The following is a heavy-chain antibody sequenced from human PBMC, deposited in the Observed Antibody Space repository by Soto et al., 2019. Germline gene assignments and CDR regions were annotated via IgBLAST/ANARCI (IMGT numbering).Heavy chain of an antibody. J-gene: IGHJ4*02. D-gene: IGHD3-22*01. CDR3: ARESVTYYYDSSGYLPFYFDY. CDR1: GFTFSSYS. V-gene: IGHV3-21*01. CDR2: ISSSRSYI. Sequence: EVQLVESGGGLVKPGGSLRLSCAASGFTFSSYSMNWVRQAPGKGLEWVSSISSSRSYIYYADSVKGRFTISRDNAKNSLYLQMNSLRAEDTAVYYCARESVTYYYDSSGYLPFYFDYWGQGTLVTVSS.